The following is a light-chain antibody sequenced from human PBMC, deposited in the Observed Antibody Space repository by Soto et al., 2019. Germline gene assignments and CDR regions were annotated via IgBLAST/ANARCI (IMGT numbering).Light chain of an antibody. CDR1: SSNIGAGYD. CDR2: GTN. Sequence: QSVLTQPPSMSGAPGRRVTISCAGHSSNIGAGYDVQWYQQLPGTAPKLLMFGTNSRPSGVPDRFSGSKSGTSASLAITGLQAEDEADYYCQAFDSRLSGSVFGGGTKLTVL. J-gene: IGLJ2*01. V-gene: IGLV1-40*01. CDR3: QAFDSRLSGSV.